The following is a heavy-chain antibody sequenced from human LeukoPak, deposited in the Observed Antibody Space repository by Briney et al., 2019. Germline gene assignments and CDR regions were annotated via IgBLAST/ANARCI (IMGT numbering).Heavy chain of an antibody. CDR1: GFTFNNYG. CDR3: AKGREWYSSSRGDYFDY. D-gene: IGHD6-6*01. J-gene: IGHJ4*02. Sequence: PGGSLRLSCVASGFTFNNYGMHWVRQAPGKGLEWVAFIRFDGTKKYYADSVKGRFTISRDNSKNTLSLQVNSLRVEDTAVYYCAKGREWYSSSRGDYFDYWGQGTLVTVSS. V-gene: IGHV3-30*02. CDR2: IRFDGTKK.